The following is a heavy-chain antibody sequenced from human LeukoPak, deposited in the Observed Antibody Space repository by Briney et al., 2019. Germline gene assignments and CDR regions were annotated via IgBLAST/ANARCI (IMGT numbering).Heavy chain of an antibody. J-gene: IGHJ6*02. D-gene: IGHD4-17*01. Sequence: SETLSLTCTVSGGSISHYYWSWIRQPPGKGLEWIGYIYYSGSSNYNYSLKSRVTISVDTSKNQFSLKLTSVTAADTAVYYCARLSNGDYSLSIWGLGTTVTVSS. CDR1: GGSISHYY. CDR2: IYYSGSS. CDR3: ARLSNGDYSLSI. V-gene: IGHV4-59*08.